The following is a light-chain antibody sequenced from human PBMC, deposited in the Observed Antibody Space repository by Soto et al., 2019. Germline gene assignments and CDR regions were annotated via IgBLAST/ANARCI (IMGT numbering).Light chain of an antibody. CDR3: MQALQTPWT. Sequence: DIVMTQSPLSLPVTPGEPASISCRSSQSLLHSNGHYFLDWYLQKPVQSPHLLVYLASYRASGVPDRFSGSGSGTNFTLKISRVGADDVGIYYCMQALQTPWTFGPGTKVEIE. J-gene: IGKJ1*01. CDR2: LAS. CDR1: QSLLHSNGHYF. V-gene: IGKV2-28*01.